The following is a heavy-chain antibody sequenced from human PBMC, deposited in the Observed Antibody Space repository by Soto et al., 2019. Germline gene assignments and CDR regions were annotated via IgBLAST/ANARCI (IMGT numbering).Heavy chain of an antibody. D-gene: IGHD3-10*01. CDR1: GFTFDDYA. J-gene: IGHJ4*02. CDR2: ISWNSGSI. Sequence: GGSLRLSCAASGFTFDDYAMHWVRQAPGKGLEWVSGISWNSGSIGYADSVKGRFTISRDNAKNSLYLQMNSLRAEDTALYYCAKETTARLLWFGEFDYWGQGTLVTVSS. V-gene: IGHV3-9*01. CDR3: AKETTARLLWFGEFDY.